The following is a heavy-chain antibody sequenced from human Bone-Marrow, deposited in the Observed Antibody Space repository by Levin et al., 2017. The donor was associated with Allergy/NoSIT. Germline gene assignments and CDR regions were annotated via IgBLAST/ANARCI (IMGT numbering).Heavy chain of an antibody. D-gene: IGHD3-22*01. CDR3: ARGGYYDSSSYFDY. V-gene: IGHV1-18*01. Sequence: ASVKVSCRASGYSLSRSGFTWVRQAPGQGLEWMGWISTYNGKTNYAQKFQGRVTLTTDTSTSTAYMELRSLTSDDTAVYFCARGGYYDSSSYFDYWGQGSLVTVSS. CDR2: ISTYNGKT. CDR1: GYSLSRSG. J-gene: IGHJ4*02.